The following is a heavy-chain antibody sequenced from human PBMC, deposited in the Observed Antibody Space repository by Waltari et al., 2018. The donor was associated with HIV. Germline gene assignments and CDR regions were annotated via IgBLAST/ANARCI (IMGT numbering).Heavy chain of an antibody. CDR3: ARGRDGSSARSSFDY. CDR2: IIPFLSTG. D-gene: IGHD5-12*01. V-gene: IGHV1-69*18. CDR1: GGTFSNSG. J-gene: IGHJ4*02. Sequence: QVQLVQSGAEVKKPGSSVRVSCKASGGTFSNSGISWVRQAPGKGLECSGNIIPFLSTGNYAQKVQGRVTMTADQSTSTAYMGLSSLRSEDTAFYYCARGRDGSSARSSFDYWGQGTLVTVSS.